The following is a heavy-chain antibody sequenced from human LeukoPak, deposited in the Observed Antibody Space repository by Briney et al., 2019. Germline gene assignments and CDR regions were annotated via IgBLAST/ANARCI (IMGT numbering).Heavy chain of an antibody. J-gene: IGHJ5*02. CDR2: IYYSGST. CDR3: ARGGYYDFWSGDNWFDP. V-gene: IGHV4-59*11. CDR1: GGSISSHY. D-gene: IGHD3-3*01. Sequence: SETLSLTCTVPGGSISSHYWSWIRQPPGKGLEWIGYIYYSGSTNYNPSLKSRVTISVDTSKNQLSLKLSSVTAADAAVYYCARGGYYDFWSGDNWFDPWGQGTLVTVSS.